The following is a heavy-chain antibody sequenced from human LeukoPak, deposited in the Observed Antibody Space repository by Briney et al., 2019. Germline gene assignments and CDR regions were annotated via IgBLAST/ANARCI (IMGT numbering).Heavy chain of an antibody. CDR2: IYHSGST. Sequence: SETLSLTCTVSGGSISSYYWSWIRQPAGKGLEWIGSIYHSGSTYYNPSLKSRVTISVDTSKNQFSLKLSSVTAADTAVYYCARGANYYGDFDYWGQGTLVTVSS. CDR1: GGSISSYY. V-gene: IGHV4-4*07. D-gene: IGHD4-17*01. J-gene: IGHJ4*02. CDR3: ARGANYYGDFDY.